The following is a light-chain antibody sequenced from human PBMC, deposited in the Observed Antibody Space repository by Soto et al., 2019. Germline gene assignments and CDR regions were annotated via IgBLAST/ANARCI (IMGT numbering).Light chain of an antibody. CDR3: QQTFSRPYT. J-gene: IGKJ2*01. Sequence: DIQMTQSPSSLSASVGDRVTITCQASQTVRNNLNWYQQKPGKAPELLIYAASTLEPGVPSRFRGSGSGTDFTLTVSSLQPEDFATYHCQQTFSRPYTFGQGTKLQIK. CDR2: AAS. V-gene: IGKV1-39*01. CDR1: QTVRNN.